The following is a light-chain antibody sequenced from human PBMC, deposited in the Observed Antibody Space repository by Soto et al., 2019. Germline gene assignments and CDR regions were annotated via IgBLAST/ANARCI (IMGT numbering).Light chain of an antibody. CDR1: QSVSSN. CDR2: DAS. V-gene: IGKV3-20*01. J-gene: IGKJ3*01. CDR3: QHYDISLFA. Sequence: EIALTQSPGTLSVSPGERATLSCRASQSVSSNLAWYQQKPGQAPKLLIYDASSRATGIPERFSGSGFGTDFTLTISRLEPEDFAVYYCQHYDISLFAFGPGTKVDIK.